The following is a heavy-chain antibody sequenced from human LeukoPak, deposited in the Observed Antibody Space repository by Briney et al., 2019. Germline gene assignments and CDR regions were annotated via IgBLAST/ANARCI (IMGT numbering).Heavy chain of an antibody. D-gene: IGHD3-16*02. CDR2: IRYDGSNK. J-gene: IGHJ4*02. V-gene: IGHV3-30*02. CDR1: GFTFSSYG. CDR3: AKEVLKEFSPTYYFDY. Sequence: PGGSLRLSCAASGFTFSSYGMHWVRQAPGKGLERVAFIRYDGSNKYYADSVKGRFTISRDNSKNTLYPQMNSLRAEDTAVYYCAKEVLKEFSPTYYFDYWGQGTLVTVSS.